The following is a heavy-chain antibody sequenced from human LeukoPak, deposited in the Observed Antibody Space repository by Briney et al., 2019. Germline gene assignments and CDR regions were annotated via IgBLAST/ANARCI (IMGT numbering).Heavy chain of an antibody. Sequence: ASVKVSCKVSGYTFTGYYMHWVRQAPGQGLEWMGWINPNSGGTNYAQKFQGRVTMTRDTSISTAYMELSRLRSDDTAVYYCAALRYFDWLFDYWGQGTLVTVSS. V-gene: IGHV1-2*02. D-gene: IGHD3-9*01. J-gene: IGHJ4*02. CDR2: INPNSGGT. CDR3: AALRYFDWLFDY. CDR1: GYTFTGYY.